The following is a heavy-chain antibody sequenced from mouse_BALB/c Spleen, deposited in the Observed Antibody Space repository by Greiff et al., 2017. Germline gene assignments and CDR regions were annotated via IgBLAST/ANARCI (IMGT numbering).Heavy chain of an antibody. CDR2: IWAGGST. D-gene: IGHD1-2*01. CDR1: GFSLTSYG. V-gene: IGHV2-9*02. CDR3: ARDQFITTATAMDY. J-gene: IGHJ4*01. Sequence: VKLMESGPGLVAPSQSLSITCTVSGFSLTSYGVHWVRQPPGKGLEWLGVIWAGGSTNYNSALMSRLSISKDNSKSQVFLKMNSLQTDDTAMYYCARDQFITTATAMDYWGQGTSVTVSS.